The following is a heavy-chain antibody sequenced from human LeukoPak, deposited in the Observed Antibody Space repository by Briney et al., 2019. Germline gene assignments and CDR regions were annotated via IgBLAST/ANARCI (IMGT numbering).Heavy chain of an antibody. CDR2: ISGSGGST. CDR3: AKDHVQLWLLDY. Sequence: GGSLRLSRAASGFTFSSYAMSWVRQAPGKGLEWVSAISGSGGSTYYADSVKGRFTISRDNSKNTLYLQMNSLRAEDTAVYYCAKDHVQLWLLDYWGQGTLVTVSS. CDR1: GFTFSSYA. J-gene: IGHJ4*02. D-gene: IGHD5-18*01. V-gene: IGHV3-23*01.